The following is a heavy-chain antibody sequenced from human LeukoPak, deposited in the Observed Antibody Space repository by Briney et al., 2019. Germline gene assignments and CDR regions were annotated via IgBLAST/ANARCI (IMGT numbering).Heavy chain of an antibody. CDR2: MNPNSGNT. D-gene: IGHD5-24*01. Sequence: ASVKVSCKASGYTFTSYDINWVRQATGQGLEWMGWMNPNSGNTGYAQKFQGRVTMTRNTSISTAYMELSSLRSEDTAVYYCARVERALGYRSPFDPWGQGTLVTVSS. CDR1: GYTFTSYD. J-gene: IGHJ5*02. V-gene: IGHV1-8*01. CDR3: ARVERALGYRSPFDP.